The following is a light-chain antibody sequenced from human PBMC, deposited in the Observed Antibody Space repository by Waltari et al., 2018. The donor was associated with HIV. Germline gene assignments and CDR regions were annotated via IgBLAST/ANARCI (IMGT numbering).Light chain of an antibody. J-gene: IGKJ4*01. Sequence: DIQMTQSPSSLSTSVGDRVTITCRASQAINKNLAWYQQKPGKVPQVLIYATSTLQSGLPSRFSGSGSGTDFTLTISSLQPEDVATYYCQKYNRAPLTFGGGTKVEIK. CDR3: QKYNRAPLT. CDR1: QAINKN. V-gene: IGKV1-27*01. CDR2: ATS.